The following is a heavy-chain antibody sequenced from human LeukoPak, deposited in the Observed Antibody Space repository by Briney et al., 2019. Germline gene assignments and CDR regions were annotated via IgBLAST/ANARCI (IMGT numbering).Heavy chain of an antibody. V-gene: IGHV3-23*01. CDR2: IGGRDAGT. D-gene: IGHD3-10*01. J-gene: IGHJ5*02. CDR3: AKDRDRHYYGSGT. Sequence: HSGGSLRLSCAASGFTFSSYGMGWVRQASGKGLEWVSGIGGRDAGTSYADSVKGRFTISRDNSKNTLYLQMNSLRAEDTAVYYCAKDRDRHYYGSGTWGQGTLVTVSS. CDR1: GFTFSSYG.